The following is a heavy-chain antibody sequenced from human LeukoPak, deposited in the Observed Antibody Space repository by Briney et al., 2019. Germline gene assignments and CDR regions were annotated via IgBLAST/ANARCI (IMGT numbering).Heavy chain of an antibody. J-gene: IGHJ5*02. CDR2: ISSSSSTI. V-gene: IGHV3-48*01. CDR3: ARDGLLFDP. Sequence: GGSLRLSCAASGFTFSSYSMNWVRQAPGEGLEWVSYISSSSSTIYYADSVKGRFTISRDNAKNSLYLQMNSLRAEDTAVYYCARDGLLFDPWGQGTLVTVSS. CDR1: GFTFSSYS.